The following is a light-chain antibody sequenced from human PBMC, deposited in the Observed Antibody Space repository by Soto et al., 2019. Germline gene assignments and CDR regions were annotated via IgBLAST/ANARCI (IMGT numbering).Light chain of an antibody. V-gene: IGKV3D-15*01. CDR1: QSVNSN. J-gene: IGKJ5*01. CDR3: QQYDDWPIT. Sequence: VLTQSPGTLSLSPGERATLSCRASQSVNSNYLAWYQQKPGQAPRLLIYDASNRATGIPARFSGSESGTEFTLTISSLQSEDFAVYFCQQYDDWPITFGQGTRLEIK. CDR2: DAS.